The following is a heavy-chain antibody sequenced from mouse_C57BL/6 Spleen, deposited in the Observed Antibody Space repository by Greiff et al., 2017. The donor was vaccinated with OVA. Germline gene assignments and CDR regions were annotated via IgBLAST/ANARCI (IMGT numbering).Heavy chain of an antibody. J-gene: IGHJ2*01. D-gene: IGHD1-1*01. CDR3: ARSVYYYGSSRYYFDY. V-gene: IGHV1-19*01. CDR2: INPYNGGT. CDR1: GYTFTDYY. Sequence: VQLQQSGPVLVKPGASVKMSCKASGYTFTDYYMNWVKQSHGKSLEWIGVINPYNGGTSYNQKFKGKATLTVDKSSSTAYMELNSLTSEDSAVYYCARSVYYYGSSRYYFDYWGQGTTLTVSS.